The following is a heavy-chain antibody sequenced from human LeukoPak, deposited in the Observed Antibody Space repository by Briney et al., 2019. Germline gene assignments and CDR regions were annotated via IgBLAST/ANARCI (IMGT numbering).Heavy chain of an antibody. CDR3: ARVGLRPGYYFDY. J-gene: IGHJ4*02. Sequence: GGSLRLSCAASGFTFSSYWMHWVRHAPGKGLVWVSRINSDGSSTSYADSVKGRFTISRDSAKNTLYLQMNSLRVEDTAVYYCARVGLRPGYYFDYWGQGTLVTVSS. V-gene: IGHV3-74*01. D-gene: IGHD4-17*01. CDR1: GFTFSSYW. CDR2: INSDGSST.